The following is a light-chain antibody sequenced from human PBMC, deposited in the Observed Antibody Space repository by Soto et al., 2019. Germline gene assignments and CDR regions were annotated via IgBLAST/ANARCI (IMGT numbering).Light chain of an antibody. CDR2: DVT. CDR1: SSDVGGYDY. V-gene: IGLV2-11*01. CDR3: CPYGGSFPYV. J-gene: IGLJ1*01. Sequence: QSVLTEPPSVSGSPGQSVTISCTGTSSDVGGYDYVSWYQQHPGKAPKLLIYDVTKRPSGVPDRFSGSKSGNTASLTISGLQAEDEADFYCCPYGGSFPYVFGTGTKV.